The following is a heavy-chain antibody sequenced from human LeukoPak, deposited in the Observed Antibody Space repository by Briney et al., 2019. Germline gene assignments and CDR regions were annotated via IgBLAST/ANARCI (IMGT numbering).Heavy chain of an antibody. CDR2: IYKTGRM. CDR1: GGSLSGYY. Sequence: SETLSHTRAVSGGSLSGYYWSAIREPPRRGLERVGEIYKTGRMNYHPSLQSRVTISVDTSKSQFSLKLSSVTAADTAVYYCARGPSYSSRWYLYYYYYMDVWGKGTTVTVSS. V-gene: IGHV4-34*01. CDR3: ARGPSYSSRWYLYYYYYMDV. D-gene: IGHD6-13*01. J-gene: IGHJ6*03.